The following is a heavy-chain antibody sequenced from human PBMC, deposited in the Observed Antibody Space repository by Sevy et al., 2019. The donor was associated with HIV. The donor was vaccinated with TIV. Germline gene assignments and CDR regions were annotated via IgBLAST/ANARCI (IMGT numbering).Heavy chain of an antibody. CDR1: GYTFTSYG. CDR3: ARVGGSMGYYYGSGSYYGANSYYYYMDV. J-gene: IGHJ6*03. Sequence: ASVKVSCKASGYTFTSYGISWVRQAPGQGLEWMGWISAYNGNTNYAQKLQGRVTMTTDTSTSTAYMELRRLRSDDTAVYYCARVGGSMGYYYGSGSYYGANSYYYYMDVWGKGTTVTVSS. D-gene: IGHD3-10*01. V-gene: IGHV1-18*04. CDR2: ISAYNGNT.